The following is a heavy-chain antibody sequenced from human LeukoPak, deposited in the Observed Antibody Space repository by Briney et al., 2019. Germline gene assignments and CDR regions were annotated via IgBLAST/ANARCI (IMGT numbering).Heavy chain of an antibody. Sequence: GASVKVSCKASGGTFSSYAISWVRQAPGQGLEWMGGIIPIFGTASYAQKFQGRVTITADESTSTAYMELSSLRSEDTAVYYCARGGYCSGGSCYQFHPWGQGTLVTVST. CDR3: ARGGYCSGGSCYQFHP. J-gene: IGHJ5*02. V-gene: IGHV1-69*01. CDR2: IIPIFGTA. CDR1: GGTFSSYA. D-gene: IGHD2-15*01.